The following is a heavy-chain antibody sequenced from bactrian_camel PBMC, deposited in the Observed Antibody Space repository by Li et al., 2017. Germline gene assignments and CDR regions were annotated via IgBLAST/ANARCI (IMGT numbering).Heavy chain of an antibody. J-gene: IGHJ4*01. D-gene: IGHD2*01. Sequence: VQLVESGGGLVQPGGSLRLSCAAGGLSFSNYYMAWFRQAPGKGLEWVSYISSSTGTGRSIYADSAKGRFTISRDNAKNTLYLQVNSLKPEDTAMYYCAAFRRSFCEGSSGVNYWGQGTQVTVS. V-gene: IGHV3S40*01. CDR1: GLSFSNYY. CDR2: ISSSTGTGRS. CDR3: AAFRRSFCEGSSGVNY.